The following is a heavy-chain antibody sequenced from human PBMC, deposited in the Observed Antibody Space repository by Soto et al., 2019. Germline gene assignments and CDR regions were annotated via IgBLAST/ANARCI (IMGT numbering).Heavy chain of an antibody. Sequence: PGESLKISCKGSGYSFTSYWISWVRQMPGKGLEWMGRIDPSDSYTNYIPSFQGHVTISADKSISTAYLQWSSLKASDTAMYYCAIPYKDCSSTSCFQPFDYWGQGTLVTVSS. V-gene: IGHV5-10-1*01. D-gene: IGHD2-2*01. CDR1: GYSFTSYW. J-gene: IGHJ4*02. CDR2: IDPSDSYT. CDR3: AIPYKDCSSTSCFQPFDY.